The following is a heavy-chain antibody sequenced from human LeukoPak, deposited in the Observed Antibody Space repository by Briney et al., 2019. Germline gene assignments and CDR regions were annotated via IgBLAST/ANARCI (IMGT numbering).Heavy chain of an antibody. Sequence: ASVKVSCKTSGYSFTDYYMHWVRQAPGQGLEWMGWINPNSGGTSSAQKFHGMVTMTRDTSITTVYMEVHWLTSHDTAMYYCARADRLHGGPYLIGPWGQGTLVTVSS. CDR1: GYSFTDYY. D-gene: IGHD3-16*01. J-gene: IGHJ5*02. CDR3: ARADRLHGGPYLIGP. CDR2: INPNSGGT. V-gene: IGHV1-2*02.